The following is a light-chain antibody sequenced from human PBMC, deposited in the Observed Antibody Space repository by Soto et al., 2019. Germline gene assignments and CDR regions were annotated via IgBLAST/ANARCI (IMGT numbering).Light chain of an antibody. CDR1: PSVTNY. CDR2: GAF. J-gene: IGKJ5*01. V-gene: IGKV3-11*01. Sequence: EILLTQSPATLSLSPGERATLSCRASPSVTNYLAWYQQKPGQAPVLLLYGAFNRANGIPARFSGSGSGTEFTLTISSLEPEDFAFYYCQQRNIWPPVTFGQGTRLEIK. CDR3: QQRNIWPPVT.